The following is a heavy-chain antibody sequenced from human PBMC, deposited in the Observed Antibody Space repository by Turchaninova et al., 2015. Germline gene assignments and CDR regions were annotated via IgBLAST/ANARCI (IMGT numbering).Heavy chain of an antibody. CDR3: ARDRGAPDAFDV. Sequence: GSGGALVLPGGSLRLSCAAPGFNGYWMHWVRQVPGKGLVWVSHINVDGSRTTYADSVKGRFTVSRDHAKGSLYLQMNSLTAEDTALYYCARDRGAPDAFDVWGLGTMVTVSS. D-gene: IGHD1-26*01. V-gene: IGHV3-74*03. CDR2: INVDGSRT. J-gene: IGHJ3*01. CDR1: GFNGYW.